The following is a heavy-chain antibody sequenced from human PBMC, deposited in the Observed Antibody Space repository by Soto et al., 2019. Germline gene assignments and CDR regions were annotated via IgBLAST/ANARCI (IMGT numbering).Heavy chain of an antibody. Sequence: GASVKVSCKASGGTFSSYAISWVRQAPGQGLEWMGGIIPIFGTANYAQKFQGRVTITADESTSTAYMELSSLRSEDTAVYYCARGNSDGVRYFDWFPNFDYWGQGTLVTVSS. CDR1: GGTFSSYA. D-gene: IGHD3-9*01. CDR3: ARGNSDGVRYFDWFPNFDY. V-gene: IGHV1-69*13. J-gene: IGHJ4*02. CDR2: IIPIFGTA.